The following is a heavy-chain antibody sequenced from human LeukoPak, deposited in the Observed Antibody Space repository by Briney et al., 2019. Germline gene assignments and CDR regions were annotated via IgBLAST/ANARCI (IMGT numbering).Heavy chain of an antibody. D-gene: IGHD3-3*01. Sequence: PGRSLRLPCTASGFTFGDYAMSWVRQAPGKGLEWVGFIRSKAYGGTTEYAASVKGRFTISRDDSKSIAYLQMNSLKTEDTAVYYCTREAKYYDFWSGYLWSYFDYWGQGTLVTVSS. V-gene: IGHV3-49*04. J-gene: IGHJ4*02. CDR3: TREAKYYDFWSGYLWSYFDY. CDR2: IRSKAYGGTT. CDR1: GFTFGDYA.